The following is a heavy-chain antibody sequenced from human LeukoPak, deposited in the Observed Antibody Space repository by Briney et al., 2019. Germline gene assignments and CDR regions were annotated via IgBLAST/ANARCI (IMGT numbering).Heavy chain of an antibody. Sequence: PSGGSLRLSCAASGFTFSGSAMHWVRQASGKGLEWVGRIRSKANSYATAYAASVKGRFTISRDDSKNTAYLQMNSLETEDTAVYYCTRHDVSSSSSSAEYYYYMDVWGKGTTVTVSS. D-gene: IGHD6-6*01. CDR3: TRHDVSSSSSSAEYYYYMDV. J-gene: IGHJ6*03. CDR1: GFTFSGSA. CDR2: IRSKANSYAT. V-gene: IGHV3-73*01.